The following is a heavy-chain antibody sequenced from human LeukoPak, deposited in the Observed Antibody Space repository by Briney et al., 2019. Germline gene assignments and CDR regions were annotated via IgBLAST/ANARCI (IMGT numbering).Heavy chain of an antibody. J-gene: IGHJ4*02. CDR2: IGIRGNT. Sequence: GGSLRLSCAASGFTFIDYDMHWVRKVIGKGLEWVSAIGIRGNTHYSGSVKGRFTISRENAESSLYLQMNSLRAEDTAVYYCARGGIQVSGIDEFDYWGQGTLVTVSS. V-gene: IGHV3-13*01. D-gene: IGHD5-18*01. CDR3: ARGGIQVSGIDEFDY. CDR1: GFTFIDYD.